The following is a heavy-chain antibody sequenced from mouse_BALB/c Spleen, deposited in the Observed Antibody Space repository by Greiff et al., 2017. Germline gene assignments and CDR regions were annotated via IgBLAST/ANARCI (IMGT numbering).Heavy chain of an antibody. D-gene: IGHD2-14*01. CDR3: ARQVYAYYFDD. CDR2: ISSGGSYT. V-gene: IGHV5-6*01. CDR1: GFTFSSYG. Sequence: DVQLVESGGDLVKPGGSLTLTCAASGFTFSSYGMSWVRQTPDKRLEWVATISSGGSYTYYPDSVKGRFTISRDNAKNTLYLQMSSLKYEDTAMYYCARQVYAYYFDDWGQGTTLTVSS. J-gene: IGHJ2*01.